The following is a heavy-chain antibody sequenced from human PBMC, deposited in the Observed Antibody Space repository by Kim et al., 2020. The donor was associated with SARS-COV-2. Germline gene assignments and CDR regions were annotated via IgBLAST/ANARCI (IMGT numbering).Heavy chain of an antibody. Sequence: YNPSLKSRVTISVDTSKNQFSLKLSSVTAADTAVYYCARDNGYGSGFDYWGQGTLVTVSS. J-gene: IGHJ4*02. V-gene: IGHV4-31*02. D-gene: IGHD3-10*01. CDR3: ARDNGYGSGFDY.